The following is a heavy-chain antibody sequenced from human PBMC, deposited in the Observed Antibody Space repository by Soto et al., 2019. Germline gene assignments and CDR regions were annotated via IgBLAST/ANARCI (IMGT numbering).Heavy chain of an antibody. J-gene: IGHJ5*02. Sequence: SETLSLTCAVYGGSFSGYYWSWIRQPPGKGLEWIGEINHSGSTNYNPSLKSRVTISVDTSKNQFSLKLSSVTAADTAVYYCARGRGLGALPPRWFDPWGQGTLVTVSS. CDR1: GGSFSGYY. V-gene: IGHV4-34*01. CDR3: ARGRGLGALPPRWFDP. CDR2: INHSGST. D-gene: IGHD1-26*01.